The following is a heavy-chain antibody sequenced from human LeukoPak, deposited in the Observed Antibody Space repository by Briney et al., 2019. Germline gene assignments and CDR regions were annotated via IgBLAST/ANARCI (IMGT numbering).Heavy chain of an antibody. V-gene: IGHV1-46*01. CDR3: ARGFQVPAALPSHFDY. Sequence: GASVKVSCKPSGYTFTTYYMHWVRQAPGQGLVWMGIINPSAGSTSYAQNFQGRVTMTRDTSTSTVCMELRSLRSEDTAVYYCARGFQVPAALPSHFDYWGQGTLVTVSS. CDR1: GYTFTTYY. CDR2: INPSAGST. D-gene: IGHD2-2*01. J-gene: IGHJ4*02.